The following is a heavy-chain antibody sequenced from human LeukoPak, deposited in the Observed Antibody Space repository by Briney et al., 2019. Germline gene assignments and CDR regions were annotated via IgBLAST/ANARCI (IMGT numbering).Heavy chain of an antibody. V-gene: IGHV3-30-3*01. CDR2: ISYDGSNK. Sequence: GRSLRLSCAASGFTFSSYAMHWVRQAPGKGLEWVAVISYDGSNKYYADSVKGRFTISRDNSKNTLYLQMNSLRAEDTAVYYCARDYGSSGYSPPFDYWGQGTLVTVSS. J-gene: IGHJ4*02. CDR1: GFTFSSYA. CDR3: ARDYGSSGYSPPFDY. D-gene: IGHD3-22*01.